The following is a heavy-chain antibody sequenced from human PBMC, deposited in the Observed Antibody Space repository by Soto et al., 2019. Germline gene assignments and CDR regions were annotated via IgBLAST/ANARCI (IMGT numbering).Heavy chain of an antibody. CDR1: GFTFSSYG. V-gene: IGHV3-30*18. Sequence: QPGGSLRLSCAASGFTFSSYGMHWVRQAPGKGLEWVAVISYDGSNKYYADSVKGRFTISRDNSKNTLYLQMNSLRAEDTAVYYFAKDLSTRHYDSSPSYYFDYWGQGTLVTVSS. J-gene: IGHJ4*02. CDR2: ISYDGSNK. D-gene: IGHD3-22*01. CDR3: AKDLSTRHYDSSPSYYFDY.